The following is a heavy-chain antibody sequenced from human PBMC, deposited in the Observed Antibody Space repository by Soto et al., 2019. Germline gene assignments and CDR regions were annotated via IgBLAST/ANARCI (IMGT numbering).Heavy chain of an antibody. CDR2: IIPIFGTA. Sequence: ASVKVSCKASGGTFSSYAISWVRQAPGQGLEWMGGIIPIFGTANYAQKFQGRVTITADKSTSTAYMELSSLRSEDTAVYYWARALSGLVVVVPAAMMGYGMDVWGQGTTVTVSS. J-gene: IGHJ6*02. CDR1: GGTFSSYA. CDR3: ARALSGLVVVVPAAMMGYGMDV. D-gene: IGHD2-2*01. V-gene: IGHV1-69*06.